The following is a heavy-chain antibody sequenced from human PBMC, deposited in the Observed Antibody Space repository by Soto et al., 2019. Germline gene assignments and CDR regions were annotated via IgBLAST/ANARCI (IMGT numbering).Heavy chain of an antibody. D-gene: IGHD6-25*01. J-gene: IGHJ2*01. CDR3: ARGRSGYGHTWYFDF. CDR1: GLTFSSFS. V-gene: IGHV3-21*01. Sequence: RLSCAASGLTFSSFSFNWVRQAPGKGLEWVSFILSSSGSIYYADSVKGRFTISRDNAKNSLYLQMNSLKDEDTAVYYCARGRSGYGHTWYFDFWGRGIPVTVSS. CDR2: ILSSSGSI.